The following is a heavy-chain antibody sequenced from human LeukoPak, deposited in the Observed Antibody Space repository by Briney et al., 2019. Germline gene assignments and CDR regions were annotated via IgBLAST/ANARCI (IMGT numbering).Heavy chain of an antibody. CDR3: ARVSYYDSSGNRGAFDY. D-gene: IGHD3-22*01. Sequence: SETLSLTCAVYGGSFSPYYWSWIRQPPGKGLEWIGEINHSGSTNYNPSLKSRVTISVDRSKNQFSLKLSSVTAADTAVYYCARVSYYDSSGNRGAFDYWGQGTLVTVSS. CDR2: INHSGST. J-gene: IGHJ4*02. V-gene: IGHV4-34*01. CDR1: GGSFSPYY.